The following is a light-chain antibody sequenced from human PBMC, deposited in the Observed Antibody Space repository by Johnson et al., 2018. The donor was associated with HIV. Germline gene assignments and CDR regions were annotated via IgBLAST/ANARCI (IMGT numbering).Light chain of an antibody. J-gene: IGLJ1*01. V-gene: IGLV1-51*02. CDR2: ENE. Sequence: QSVLTQPPSVSAAPGQRVTISCSGSSSNIGKNSVSWYQQLPGTAPKLLISENEKRPSGIPDRFSGSKSGTSATLGITGLQTGDEADYYCGTWDSSLNAYVFGAATKVAVL. CDR3: GTWDSSLNAYV. CDR1: SSNIGKNS.